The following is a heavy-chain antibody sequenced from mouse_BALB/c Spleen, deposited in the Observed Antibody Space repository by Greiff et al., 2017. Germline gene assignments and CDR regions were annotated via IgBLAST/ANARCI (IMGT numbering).Heavy chain of an antibody. CDR1: GYSFTDYI. CDR2: INPYYGST. D-gene: IGHD1-1*01. CDR3: ARFSTVVAKGDYFDY. J-gene: IGHJ2*01. Sequence: VQLQQTGPELVKPGASVKISCKASGYSFTDYIMLWVKQSHGKSLEWIGNINPYYGSTSYNLKFKGKATLTVDKSSSTAYMQLNSLTSEDSAVYYCARFSTVVAKGDYFDYWGQGTTLTVSS. V-gene: IGHV1-39*01.